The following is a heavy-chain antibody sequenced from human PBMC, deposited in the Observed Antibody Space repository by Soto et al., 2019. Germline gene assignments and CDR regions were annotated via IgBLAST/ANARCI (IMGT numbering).Heavy chain of an antibody. J-gene: IGHJ5*02. D-gene: IGHD6-6*01. V-gene: IGHV5-10-1*01. CDR1: GYSFTIYW. CDR2: IDPSDSYT. CDR3: ARQGQYSSSSPGDWFDP. Sequence: GESLKISCNGSGYSFTIYWISWVRQMPGKGLEWMGRIDPSDSYTNYSPSFQGHVTISADKSISTAYLQWSSLKASDTAMYYCARQGQYSSSSPGDWFDPWGQGTLVTVSS.